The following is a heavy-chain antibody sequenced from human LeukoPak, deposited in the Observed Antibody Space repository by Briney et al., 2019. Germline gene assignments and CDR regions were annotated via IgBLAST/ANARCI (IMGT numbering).Heavy chain of an antibody. CDR2: ISFDGRKK. CDR3: ARGAEKILSFGEYPSDAFDI. Sequence: GGSLRLSCAASGFNFNNYVMHWVRQAPGKGLEWVTEISFDGRKKTYVDSVKGRFTISRDSPKDTVYLQMDSLRAEDTAVYYCARGAEKILSFGEYPSDAFDIWGQGTMVSVTS. J-gene: IGHJ3*02. V-gene: IGHV3-30*03. D-gene: IGHD3-10*01. CDR1: GFNFNNYV.